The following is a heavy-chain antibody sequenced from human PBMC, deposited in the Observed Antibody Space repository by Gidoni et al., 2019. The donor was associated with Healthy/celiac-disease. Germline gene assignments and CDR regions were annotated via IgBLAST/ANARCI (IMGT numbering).Heavy chain of an antibody. J-gene: IGHJ4*02. CDR3: ARSYYDFWSGYLEYFDY. V-gene: IGHV3-7*03. Sequence: EVQLVESGGGLVQPGGSLRLSCAASGFTFSSYWMSWVRQAPGKGLEWVANIKQDGSEKYYVDSVKGRFTISRDNAKNSLYLQMNSLRAEDTAVYYCARSYYDFWSGYLEYFDYWGQGTLVTVSS. CDR2: IKQDGSEK. D-gene: IGHD3-3*01. CDR1: GFTFSSYW.